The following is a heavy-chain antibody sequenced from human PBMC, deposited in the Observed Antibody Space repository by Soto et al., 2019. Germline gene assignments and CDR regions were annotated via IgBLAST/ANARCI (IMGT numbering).Heavy chain of an antibody. J-gene: IGHJ4*02. V-gene: IGHV3-48*01. Sequence: GGSLRLSCAASGFTFSSYSMNWVRQAPGKGLEWVSYISSSSSTIYYADSVKGRFTISRDNAKNSLYLQMNSLRAEDTAVYYCARDRQEDCSSTSCSPGFDYWGQGTLVTVSS. CDR3: ARDRQEDCSSTSCSPGFDY. D-gene: IGHD2-2*01. CDR2: ISSSSSTI. CDR1: GFTFSSYS.